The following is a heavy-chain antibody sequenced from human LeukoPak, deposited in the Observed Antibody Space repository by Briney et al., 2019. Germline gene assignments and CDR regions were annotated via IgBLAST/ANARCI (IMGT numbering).Heavy chain of an antibody. Sequence: TLCPSCAVSGFTPTSYAISSVRQAPGNRLGCVSAISITVGSTYSTASAKGRFTFPRDNSNNTPYLQMNSLRAEDTAVYYCAKDTATGIVLMVYAFDYWGQGTLVTVSS. CDR1: GFTPTSYA. CDR2: ISITVGST. V-gene: IGHV3-23*01. D-gene: IGHD2-8*01. CDR3: AKDTATGIVLMVYAFDY. J-gene: IGHJ4*02.